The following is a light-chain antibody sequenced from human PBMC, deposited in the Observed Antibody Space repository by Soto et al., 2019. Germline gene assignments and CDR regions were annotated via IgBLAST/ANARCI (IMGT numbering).Light chain of an antibody. CDR1: QSISNY. J-gene: IGKJ5*01. V-gene: IGKV3-11*01. CDR2: DAS. CDR3: QQHSNWPPIT. Sequence: EIVLTQSPATLSLSPWERATLSCRASQSISNYVAWYQQKPGQAPRLLIYDASDRATGIPGRFSGSGSGTDFTLTISSLEPEDFAVYYCQQHSNWPPITFGQGTRLEI.